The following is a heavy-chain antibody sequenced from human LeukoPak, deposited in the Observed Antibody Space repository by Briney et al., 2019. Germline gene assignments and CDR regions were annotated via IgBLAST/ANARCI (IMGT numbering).Heavy chain of an antibody. CDR3: ARARYCSGGSCYHGAFDI. D-gene: IGHD2-15*01. CDR1: GFTFSSNY. J-gene: IGHJ3*02. V-gene: IGHV3-53*01. Sequence: GGSLRLSCAASGFTFSSNYMSWVRQAPGKGLEWVSFIYSGGSTFYADAVKGRFTVSRSNSKNTLYLQMNSLRDEDTAVYYCARARYCSGGSCYHGAFDIWGQGRMVTVSS. CDR2: IYSGGST.